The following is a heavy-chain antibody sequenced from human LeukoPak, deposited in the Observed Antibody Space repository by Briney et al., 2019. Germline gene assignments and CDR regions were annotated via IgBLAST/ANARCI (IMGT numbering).Heavy chain of an antibody. CDR2: IYTSGST. CDR3: ARGPPKYSSGWAHDY. J-gene: IGHJ4*02. V-gene: IGHV4-4*07. CDR1: GGSISSYY. D-gene: IGHD6-19*01. Sequence: SETLSLTCTVSGGSISSYYWSWIRQPAGKGLEWIGRIYTSGSTNYNPSLKSRVTMSVDTSKNQFSLKLSSVTAADTAVYYCARGPPKYSSGWAHDYWGQGTLVTVSS.